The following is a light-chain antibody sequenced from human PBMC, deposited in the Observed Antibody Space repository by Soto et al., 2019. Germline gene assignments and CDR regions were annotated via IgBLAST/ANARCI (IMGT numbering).Light chain of an antibody. J-gene: IGKJ4*01. V-gene: IGKV3-11*01. Sequence: EIVLTQSPATLSLSPGDRATLSCRASQSVGSYLGWYQQRPGQAPRLLIYDASNRATGIPARFSGSGSGTDFTLTSSSLVPEDFAVYYCQQRSDWPSTFGGGTKVEIK. CDR3: QQRSDWPST. CDR2: DAS. CDR1: QSVGSY.